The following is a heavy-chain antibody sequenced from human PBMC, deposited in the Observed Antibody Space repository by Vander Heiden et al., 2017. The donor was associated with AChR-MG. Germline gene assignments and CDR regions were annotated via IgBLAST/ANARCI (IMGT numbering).Heavy chain of an antibody. CDR1: GFTFSSDW. J-gene: IGHJ3*02. V-gene: IGHV3-7*01. CDR2: IKQDGSEK. Sequence: EVQLVESGGGLVQPGGSLSLSCAASGFTFSSDWMSWVRQAPGKGLEWVANIKQDGSEKYYVDSVKGRFTISRDNAKNSLYLQMNSLRAEDTAVYYCTVGFAFDIWGQGTMVTVSS. CDR3: TVGFAFDI. D-gene: IGHD4-4*01.